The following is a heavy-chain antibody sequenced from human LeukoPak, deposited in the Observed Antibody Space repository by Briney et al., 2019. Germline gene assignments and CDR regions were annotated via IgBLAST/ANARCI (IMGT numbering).Heavy chain of an antibody. CDR2: IYNSGST. D-gene: IGHD3-22*01. CDR3: ARHALYYDSSGSLIPDWHFDL. Sequence: SETLSVNCIVSGASISSYYWSWIRQSPGKGLEWIGYIYNSGSTNYNPSLKSRVTISVDTSKNHFSLKLSSVTAADTAVYYCARHALYYDSSGSLIPDWHFDLWGRGTQVTVSS. J-gene: IGHJ2*01. CDR1: GASISSYY. V-gene: IGHV4-59*08.